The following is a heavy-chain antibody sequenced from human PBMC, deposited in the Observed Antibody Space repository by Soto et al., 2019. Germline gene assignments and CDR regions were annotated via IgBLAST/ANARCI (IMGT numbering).Heavy chain of an antibody. J-gene: IGHJ6*02. V-gene: IGHV1-69*01. CDR1: RVAFNKFI. CDR3: AKVRYSSPMGYYYGMDV. CDR2: IIPVFGTA. Sequence: QAQLEQAGGEVKKPGSSVKVSCKASRVAFNKFIVTWVRQAPGLGLEWVGGIIPVFGTANYAQKFQGRVTLTADESTSTSYMEVNKLRSEDTAVYYCAKVRYSSPMGYYYGMDVWGQGTTVIVSS. D-gene: IGHD2-2*01.